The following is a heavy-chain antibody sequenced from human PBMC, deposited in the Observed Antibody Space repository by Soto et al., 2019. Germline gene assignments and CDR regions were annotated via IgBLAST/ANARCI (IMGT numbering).Heavy chain of an antibody. CDR3: ARSMTTPYYYGSGFLEGMDV. CDR1: GGTFSSYA. J-gene: IGHJ6*02. Sequence: QVQLVQSGAEVKKPGSSVKVSCKASGGTFSSYAISWVRQAPGQGLEWMGGIIPIFGTANYAQKFQGRVTITADESTGTAYMELSSLRSEDTAVYYCARSMTTPYYYGSGFLEGMDVWGQGTTVTVSS. D-gene: IGHD3-10*01. CDR2: IIPIFGTA. V-gene: IGHV1-69*01.